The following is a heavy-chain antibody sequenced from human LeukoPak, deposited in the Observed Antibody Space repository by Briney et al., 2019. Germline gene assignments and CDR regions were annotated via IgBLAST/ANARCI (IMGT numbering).Heavy chain of an antibody. D-gene: IGHD1-26*01. V-gene: IGHV3-53*01. CDR2: IYGGGST. CDR3: ARDQVGAVDY. Sequence: GGSLRLSCAASGFTVSSNYMSWVRQAPGKGLEWVSVIYGGGSTYYADSVKGRFTISRDNSKNTLCLQMNSLRAEDTAVYYCARDQVGAVDYWGQGTLVTVSS. CDR1: GFTVSSNY. J-gene: IGHJ4*02.